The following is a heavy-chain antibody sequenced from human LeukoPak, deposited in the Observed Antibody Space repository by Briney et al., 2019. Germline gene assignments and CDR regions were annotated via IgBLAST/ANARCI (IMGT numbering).Heavy chain of an antibody. CDR2: IIPIFGTV. J-gene: IGHJ6*03. Sequence: GASVKVSCKASGGTFSSYAISWVRQAPGQGLEWMGGIIPIFGTVNYAQKFQGRVTITADESTSTVYMELSSLRSEDTAVYYCATLYDSGSYRYYYYMDVWGKGTTITISS. CDR1: GGTFSSYA. CDR3: ATLYDSGSYRYYYYMDV. V-gene: IGHV1-69*13. D-gene: IGHD3-16*02.